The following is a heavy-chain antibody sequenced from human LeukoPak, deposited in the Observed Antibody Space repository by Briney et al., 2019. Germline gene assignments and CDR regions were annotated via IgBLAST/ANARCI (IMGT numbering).Heavy chain of an antibody. CDR3: ARADYDSSGYYIDDY. J-gene: IGHJ4*02. CDR2: IYYSGST. Sequence: TSETLSLTCTVSGGSISSGDYYWSWIRQPRGKGLEWIGYIYYSGSTYYNPSLKSRVTISVDTSKNQFSLKLSSVTAADTAVYYCARADYDSSGYYIDDYWGQGTQVTVSS. CDR1: GGSISSGDYY. D-gene: IGHD3-22*01. V-gene: IGHV4-30-4*08.